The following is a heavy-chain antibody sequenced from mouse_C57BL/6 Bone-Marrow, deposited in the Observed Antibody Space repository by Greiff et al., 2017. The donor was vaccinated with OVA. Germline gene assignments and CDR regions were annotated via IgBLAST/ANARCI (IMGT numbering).Heavy chain of an antibody. CDR3: ARGDYYYGSSRDYFDY. CDR1: GYTFTDYY. CDR2: IYPGSGNT. D-gene: IGHD1-1*01. Sequence: VQLQQSGAELVRPGASVKLSCKASGYTFTDYYINWVKQRPGQGLEWIARIYPGSGNTYYNEKFKGKATLTAEKSSSTAYMQLSSLTSEDSAVYFCARGDYYYGSSRDYFDYWGQGTTLTVSS. V-gene: IGHV1-76*01. J-gene: IGHJ2*01.